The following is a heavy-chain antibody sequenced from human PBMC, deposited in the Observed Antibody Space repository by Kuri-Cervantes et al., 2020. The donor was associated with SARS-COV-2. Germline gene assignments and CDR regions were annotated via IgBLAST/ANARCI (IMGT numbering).Heavy chain of an antibody. D-gene: IGHD3-22*01. CDR2: ISAYNGNT. Sequence: ASVKVSCKASGYTFTSYGISWVRQAPGQGLEWMGWISAYNGNTNYAQKLQGRVTMTTDTSTSTAYMELRSLRSDDTAVYYCARLYYYDSSGYYYYYGMDVWGQGTTVTGSS. J-gene: IGHJ6*02. V-gene: IGHV1-18*01. CDR3: ARLYYYDSSGYYYYYGMDV. CDR1: GYTFTSYG.